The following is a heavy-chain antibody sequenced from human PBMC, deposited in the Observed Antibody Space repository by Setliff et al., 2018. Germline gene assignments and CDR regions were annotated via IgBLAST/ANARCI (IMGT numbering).Heavy chain of an antibody. J-gene: IGHJ6*03. Sequence: PSETLSLTCTAHGETISTYQWSWIRQPPGKGLEWIGEIDYDGSTNYNPSLKSRVTISVDTSKNQFSLKLSSVTAADTAVYYCARKRFYYYYYYMDVWGKGTTVTVSS. V-gene: IGHV4-34*01. CDR3: ARKRFYYYYYYMDV. CDR2: IDYDGST. CDR1: GETISTYQ.